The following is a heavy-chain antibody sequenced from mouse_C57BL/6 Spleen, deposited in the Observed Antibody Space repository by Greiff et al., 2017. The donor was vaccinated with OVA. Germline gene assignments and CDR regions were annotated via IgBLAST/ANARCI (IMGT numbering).Heavy chain of an antibody. V-gene: IGHV5-4*01. Sequence: EVQLVESGGGLVKPGGSLKLSCAASGFTFSSYAMSWVRQTPEKRLEWVATISDGGSYTYYPDNVKGRFPISRDNAKNNLYLQMSHLKSEDTAMYYCARDRGYYAMDYWGQGTSVTVSS. CDR3: ARDRGYYAMDY. CDR1: GFTFSSYA. J-gene: IGHJ4*01. CDR2: ISDGGSYT.